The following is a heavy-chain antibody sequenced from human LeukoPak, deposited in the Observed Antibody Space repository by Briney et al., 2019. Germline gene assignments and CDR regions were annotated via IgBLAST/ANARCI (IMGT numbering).Heavy chain of an antibody. D-gene: IGHD2-21*02. CDR3: ARENIVVVTAQRYNWFDP. CDR1: GGSISSGDYY. CDR2: IYYSGST. Sequence: TSETLSPTCTVSGGSISSGDYYWSWIRQPPGKGLEWIGYIYYSGSTYYNPSLKSRVTISVDTSKNQFSLKLSSVTAADTAVYYCARENIVVVTAQRYNWFDPWGQGTLVTVSS. V-gene: IGHV4-30-4*01. J-gene: IGHJ5*02.